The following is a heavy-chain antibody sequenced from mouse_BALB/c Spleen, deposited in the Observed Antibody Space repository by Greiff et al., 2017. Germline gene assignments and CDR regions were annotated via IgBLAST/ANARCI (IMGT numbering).Heavy chain of an antibody. D-gene: IGHD6-1*01. CDR1: GFTFSSYA. CDR3: ARGHLPYAMDY. J-gene: IGHJ4*01. CDR2: ISSGGSYT. V-gene: IGHV5-9-4*01. Sequence: EVKLVESGGGLVKPGGSLKLSCAASGFTFSSYAMSWVRQSPEKRLEWVAEISSGGSYTYYPDTVTGRFTISRDNAKNTLYLEMSSLRSEDTAMYYCARGHLPYAMDYWGQGTSVTVSS.